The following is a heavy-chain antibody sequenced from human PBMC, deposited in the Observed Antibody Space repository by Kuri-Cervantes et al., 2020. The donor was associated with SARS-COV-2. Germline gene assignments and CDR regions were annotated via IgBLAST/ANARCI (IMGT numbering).Heavy chain of an antibody. V-gene: IGHV3-30*04. CDR2: VPYDGNTQ. CDR3: ARSGVVTDYFDS. Sequence: GESLKISCAVSGFTFGHYAMHWVRQPPGKGLERLAVVPYDGNTQYYADSVKGRFTISRDNSANTLYLQMDSLTYEDTAVYFCARSGVVTDYFDSWGQGTLVTVSS. CDR1: GFTFGHYA. D-gene: IGHD2-21*02. J-gene: IGHJ4*02.